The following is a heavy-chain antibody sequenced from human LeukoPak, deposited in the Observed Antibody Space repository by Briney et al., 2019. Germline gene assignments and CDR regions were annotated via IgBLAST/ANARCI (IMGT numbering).Heavy chain of an antibody. J-gene: IGHJ6*02. V-gene: IGHV4-4*07. CDR3: AIESQLWPEPYGMDV. CDR1: GGSISSYH. Sequence: PSEALSLTCIVSGGSISSYHWNWIRQPAGKGLEWIGRIYTSGSTKYNPSLQSRVSMSVDTSKNQISLKLSSVTAADTAVYYCAIESQLWPEPYGMDVWGQGTTVTVSS. D-gene: IGHD5-18*01. CDR2: IYTSGST.